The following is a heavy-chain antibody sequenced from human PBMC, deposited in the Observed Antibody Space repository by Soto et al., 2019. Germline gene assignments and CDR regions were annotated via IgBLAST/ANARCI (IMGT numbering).Heavy chain of an antibody. CDR1: GCSFTSYW. Sequence: VSLTLSFKGSGCSFTSYWISGVRQMPGKGLEWMGRIDPSDSYTNYSPSFQGHVTISADKSISTAYLQWSSLKASDTGMYYCARFSWEQCLAGYRGQGLLVTVPS. V-gene: IGHV5-10-1*01. D-gene: IGHD1-26*01. CDR3: ARFSWEQCLAGY. J-gene: IGHJ4*02. CDR2: IDPSDSYT.